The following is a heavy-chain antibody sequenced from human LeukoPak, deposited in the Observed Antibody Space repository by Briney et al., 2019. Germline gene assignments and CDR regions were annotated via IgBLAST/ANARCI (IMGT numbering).Heavy chain of an antibody. CDR2: INSDGSST. CDR3: AKRYSSSWYTAFDL. V-gene: IGHV3-74*01. CDR1: GFTFSSHW. Sequence: PGGSLRLSCAASGFTFSSHWMYWVRQVPGKGLVWVSHINSDGSSTSYADSVKGRFTISRDNAKNTLDLQVNSLRAEDTALYYCAKRYSSSWYTAFDLWGQGTMVTVSS. J-gene: IGHJ3*01. D-gene: IGHD6-13*01.